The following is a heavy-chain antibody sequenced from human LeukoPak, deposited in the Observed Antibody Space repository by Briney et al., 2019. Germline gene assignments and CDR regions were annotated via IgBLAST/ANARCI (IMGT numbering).Heavy chain of an antibody. D-gene: IGHD1-14*01. J-gene: IGHJ3*02. Sequence: GASEKVSCKASGYTFTNYYIHWVRQAPGQGLEWMGRINPNTGGTNYVQKFQGRVTTTRDTSISTAYMELSRLRSDDTAIYFCATNNQENAFDIWGQGTMVTVSS. CDR1: GYTFTNYY. CDR3: ATNNQENAFDI. CDR2: INPNTGGT. V-gene: IGHV1-2*06.